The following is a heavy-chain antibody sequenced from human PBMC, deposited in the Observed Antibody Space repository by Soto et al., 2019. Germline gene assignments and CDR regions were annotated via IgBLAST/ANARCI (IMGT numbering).Heavy chain of an antibody. V-gene: IGHV1-69*13. D-gene: IGHD6-19*01. Sequence: ASVKVSCKASGGTFSIYSISWVRQAPGQGLEWMGGTIPIFGTANYAQKFQGRVTITADESTSTAYMELSSLRSEDTAVYYCARGSQWLVPDYYYYGMDVWGQGTTVTVSS. CDR2: TIPIFGTA. J-gene: IGHJ6*02. CDR1: GGTFSIYS. CDR3: ARGSQWLVPDYYYYGMDV.